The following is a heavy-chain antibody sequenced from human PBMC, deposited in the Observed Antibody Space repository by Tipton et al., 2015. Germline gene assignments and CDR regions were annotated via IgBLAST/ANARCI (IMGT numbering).Heavy chain of an antibody. V-gene: IGHV4-38-2*01. CDR2: IFHRGDT. CDR3: ACQDYDSLTRDYQTVDY. J-gene: IGHJ4*02. D-gene: IGHD3-9*01. CDR1: GYSISSGYY. Sequence: LRLSCDVSGYSISSGYYWGWIRQPPGKGLEWIGSIFHRGDTYYNPSLKSRVTMSRDTSKKQFSLKLTSVTAADTAVYYCACQDYDSLTRDYQTVDYWGQGTLVTVSS.